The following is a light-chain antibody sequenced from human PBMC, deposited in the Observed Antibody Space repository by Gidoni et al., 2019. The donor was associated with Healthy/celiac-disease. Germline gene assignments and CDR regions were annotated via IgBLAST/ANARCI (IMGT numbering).Light chain of an antibody. CDR1: QSVLYSSNNKNY. CDR2: WAS. CDR3: QQYYSTPLMYT. J-gene: IGKJ2*01. V-gene: IGKV4-1*01. Sequence: DIGMTQSPDSLAVSLGERATNNCKSSQSVLYSSNNKNYLAWYQQKPGQPPKLLIYWASTRESGVPDRFSGSGSGTDFTLTISSLQAEDVAVYYCQQYYSTPLMYTFXQXTKLXIK.